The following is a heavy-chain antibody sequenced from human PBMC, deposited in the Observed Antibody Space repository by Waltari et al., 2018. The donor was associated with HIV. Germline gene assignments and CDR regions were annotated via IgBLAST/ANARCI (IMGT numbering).Heavy chain of an antibody. CDR1: SFPLSPHG. J-gene: IGHJ4*02. CDR2: IKPDASEK. CDR3: VRGLYTDSPDSAY. V-gene: IGHV3-7*01. Sequence: VHLVESGGGLVQPGGSLRLSCAASSFPLSPHGMSVFRQAPGRGLEWLANIKPDASEKYYVNSVKGRFIISRDNVKNSLYLQMNGLRVEDTAVYYCVRGLYTDSPDSAYWGQGTLVTVSS. D-gene: IGHD2-2*02.